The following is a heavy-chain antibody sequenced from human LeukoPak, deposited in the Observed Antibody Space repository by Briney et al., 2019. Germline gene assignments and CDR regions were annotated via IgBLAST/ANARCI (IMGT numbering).Heavy chain of an antibody. CDR3: AREGPRGILTD. CDR2: ISSSSSTI. Sequence: GGSLRLSCAASGFTFSSYSMNWVRQAPGKGLEWVSYISSSSSTIYYADSVKGRFTISRDNAKNSLYLQMNSLRAEDTAVYYCAREGPRGILTDWGQGTLVTVSS. J-gene: IGHJ4*02. V-gene: IGHV3-48*01. CDR1: GFTFSSYS. D-gene: IGHD2-15*01.